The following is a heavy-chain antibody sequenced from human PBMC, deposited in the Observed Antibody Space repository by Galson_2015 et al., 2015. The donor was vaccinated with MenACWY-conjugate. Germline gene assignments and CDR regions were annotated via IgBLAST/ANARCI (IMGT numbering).Heavy chain of an antibody. J-gene: IGHJ5*02. CDR1: GFSFSSYR. Sequence: SLRLSCAASGFSFSSYRMNWVRQAPGKGLERISYISGASDTIYYADYVQGRFNIDRDNAKNSLYLQTNSLRDEDTAVYYCARTIYYYAAGDYGWFGPWGQGAPVTVSS. CDR3: ARTIYYYAAGDYGWFGP. CDR2: ISGASDTI. D-gene: IGHD3-22*01. V-gene: IGHV3-48*02.